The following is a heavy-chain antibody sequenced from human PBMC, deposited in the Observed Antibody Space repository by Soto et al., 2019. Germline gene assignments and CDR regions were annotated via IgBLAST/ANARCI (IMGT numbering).Heavy chain of an antibody. V-gene: IGHV1-8*01. Sequence: QVQLVQSGAEVKKPGASVKVSCKASGYTFTSYDINWVRQATGQGLEWMGWMNPNSGNTGYAQKYQGRVTMTRNTSRSTAYMELSSLRSEDTAVYYCARELLGYCSGGSCYNYWGQGTLVTVSS. CDR1: GYTFTSYD. J-gene: IGHJ4*02. CDR3: ARELLGYCSGGSCYNY. CDR2: MNPNSGNT. D-gene: IGHD2-15*01.